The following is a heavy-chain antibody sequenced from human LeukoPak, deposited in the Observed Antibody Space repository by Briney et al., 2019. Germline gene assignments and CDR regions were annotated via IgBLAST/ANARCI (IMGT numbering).Heavy chain of an antibody. Sequence: SETLSLTCTVSGGSISSYYWSWIRQPPGKGLEWIGYIYYSGSTNYNPSLKSRVTISVDTSKNQFSLKLSSVTAADTAVYYCARGCYYDSSGFDYWGQGTLVTVSS. J-gene: IGHJ4*02. V-gene: IGHV4-59*01. CDR1: GGSISSYY. D-gene: IGHD3-22*01. CDR2: IYYSGST. CDR3: ARGCYYDSSGFDY.